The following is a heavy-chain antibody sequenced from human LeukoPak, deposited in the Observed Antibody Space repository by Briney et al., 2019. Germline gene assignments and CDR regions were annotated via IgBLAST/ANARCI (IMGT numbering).Heavy chain of an antibody. CDR3: AEGITYYDILTGYSPYYFDY. D-gene: IGHD3-9*01. CDR2: IYHSGST. CDR1: GYSISSGYY. Sequence: SETLSLTCTVSGYSISSGYYWGWIRQPPGKGLERIGSIYHSGSTYYNPSLKSRVTISVDTSKNQFSLKLSSVTAADTAVYYCAEGITYYDILTGYSPYYFDYWGQGTLVTVSS. V-gene: IGHV4-38-2*02. J-gene: IGHJ4*02.